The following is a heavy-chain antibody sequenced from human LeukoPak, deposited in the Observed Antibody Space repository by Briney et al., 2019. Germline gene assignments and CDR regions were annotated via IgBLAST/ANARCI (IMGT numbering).Heavy chain of an antibody. D-gene: IGHD3-16*01. CDR2: INWQGDTR. Sequence: PGGSLRLSCVASGFTLGDYGMSWVRQAPGKGLEWVSGINWQGDTRTYADSVKGRFTVSRDNAKKSLYLQMNSLRADDTAYYYCAKGQNSRGEGFQDYWGQGTLVTVSS. CDR1: GFTLGDYG. J-gene: IGHJ4*02. V-gene: IGHV3-20*04. CDR3: AKGQNSRGEGFQDY.